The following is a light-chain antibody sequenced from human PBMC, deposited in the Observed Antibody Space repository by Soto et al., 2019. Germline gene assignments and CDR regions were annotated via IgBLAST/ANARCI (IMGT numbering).Light chain of an antibody. V-gene: IGKV3-20*01. J-gene: IGKJ5*01. CDR2: GAS. CDR3: QQYNNWPPIT. CDR1: QSVSNNY. Sequence: EIVLTQSPATLSLSPGERATLSCRASQSVSNNYLAWYQQKPGQAPRLLIYGASRRATGIPDRFTGSGSGTDFTLTISRLEPEDFAVYFCQQYNNWPPITFGQGTRLEI.